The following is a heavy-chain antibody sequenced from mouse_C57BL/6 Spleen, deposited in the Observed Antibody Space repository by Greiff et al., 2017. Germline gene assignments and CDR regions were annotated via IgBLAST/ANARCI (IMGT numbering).Heavy chain of an antibody. CDR3: ARDRGSSMDY. CDR2: ISDGGSYT. D-gene: IGHD3-2*02. CDR1: GFTFSSYA. J-gene: IGHJ4*01. V-gene: IGHV5-4*01. Sequence: EVQVVESGGGLVKPGGSLKLSCAASGFTFSSYAMSWVRQTPEKRLEWVATISDGGSYTYSPDNVKGRFPISRDNAKNNLYLQMSHLKSEDTAMYYCARDRGSSMDYWGQGTSVTVSS.